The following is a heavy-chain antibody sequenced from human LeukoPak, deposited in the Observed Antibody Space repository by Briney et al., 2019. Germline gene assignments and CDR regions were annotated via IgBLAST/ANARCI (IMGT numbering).Heavy chain of an antibody. D-gene: IGHD5-24*01. CDR3: AKGGWLQSPTDY. J-gene: IGHJ4*02. V-gene: IGHV3-30*18. Sequence: PGGSLRLSCAASGFTFSSYGMHWVRQAPGKGLEWAAVISYDRSNKYYADSVKGRFTISRDNSKNTLYLQMNSLRAEDTAVYFCAKGGWLQSPTDYWGQGTLVTVSS. CDR1: GFTFSSYG. CDR2: ISYDRSNK.